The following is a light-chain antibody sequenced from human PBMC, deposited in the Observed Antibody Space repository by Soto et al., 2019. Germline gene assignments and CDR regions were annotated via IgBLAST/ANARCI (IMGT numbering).Light chain of an antibody. CDR3: QLYGSSWP. J-gene: IGKJ1*01. CDR1: QSDSRRY. CDR2: STF. Sequence: EIVLTQSPGTLSLSPGERATLSCRASQSDSRRYLAWYQQKPGQAPRLLIHSTFRRDTGIPDRFSGSGSGTDFTLTISRLEPEDYAVYYCQLYGSSWPFGPGTKVEIK. V-gene: IGKV3-20*01.